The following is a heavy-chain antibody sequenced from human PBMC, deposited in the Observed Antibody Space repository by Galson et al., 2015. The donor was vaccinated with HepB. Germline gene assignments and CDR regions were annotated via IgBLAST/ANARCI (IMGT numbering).Heavy chain of an antibody. Sequence: SLRLSCAASGFTFSSYAMHWVRQAPGKGLEWVAVISYDGSNKYYADSVKGRFTISRDNSKNTLYLQMNSLRAEDTAVYYCARDWGTWIQLWYGFDYWGQGTLVTVSS. CDR2: ISYDGSNK. CDR1: GFTFSSYA. D-gene: IGHD5-18*01. CDR3: ARDWGTWIQLWYGFDY. V-gene: IGHV3-30-3*01. J-gene: IGHJ4*02.